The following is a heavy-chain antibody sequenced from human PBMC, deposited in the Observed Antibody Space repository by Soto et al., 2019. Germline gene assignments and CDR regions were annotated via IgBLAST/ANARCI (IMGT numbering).Heavy chain of an antibody. Sequence: GSLRLSCAASGFTFSSYWMSWVRQAPGKGLEWVANIKQDGSEKYYVDSVKGRFTISRDNAKNSLYLQMNSLRAEDTAVYYCARGHCTNGVCHGYYMDVWGKGTTVTVSS. D-gene: IGHD2-8*01. CDR2: IKQDGSEK. CDR1: GFTFSSYW. CDR3: ARGHCTNGVCHGYYMDV. J-gene: IGHJ6*03. V-gene: IGHV3-7*01.